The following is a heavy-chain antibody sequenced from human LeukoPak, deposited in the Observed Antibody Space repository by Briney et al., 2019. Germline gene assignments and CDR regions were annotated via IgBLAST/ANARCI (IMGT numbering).Heavy chain of an antibody. V-gene: IGHV3-21*01. CDR1: GFTFGDYS. J-gene: IGHJ3*02. CDR2: ISSSSSYM. Sequence: GGSLRLSCAASGFTFGDYSMNWVRQAPGKGLEWVSSISSSSSYMYYPDSVKGRLTISRDNAKNSLYLQMNSLRAEDTAVYYCARQAYNAFDIWGQGTMVTVSS. CDR3: ARQAYNAFDI. D-gene: IGHD2-21*01.